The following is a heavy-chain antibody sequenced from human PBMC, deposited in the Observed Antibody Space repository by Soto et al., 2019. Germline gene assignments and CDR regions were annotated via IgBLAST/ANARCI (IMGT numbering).Heavy chain of an antibody. V-gene: IGHV3-23*01. CDR3: AILQLWFSGAFDI. CDR1: GFTFCSYS. D-gene: IGHD5-18*01. Sequence: GGAPRLSCAAPGFTFCSYSLSRGPPAPGKGLEWVSAISGSGGSTYYADSVKGRFTISRDNAKNSLYLQMNSLRAEDTAVYYCAILQLWFSGAFDIWGQGTMVTVSS. CDR2: ISGSGGST. J-gene: IGHJ3*02.